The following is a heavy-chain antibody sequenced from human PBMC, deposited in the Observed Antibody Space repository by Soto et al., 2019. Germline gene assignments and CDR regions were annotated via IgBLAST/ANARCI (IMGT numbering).Heavy chain of an antibody. V-gene: IGHV3-30*18. CDR1: GFTFSSYG. Sequence: PGGSLRLSCAASGFTFSSYGMHWVRQAPGKGLEWVAVISYDGSNKYYADSVKGRFTISRDNSKNTLYLQMNSLRAEDTAVYYCAKEGYYDFWRGYYTNYYYYGMDVWGQGTTVTVSS. CDR3: AKEGYYDFWRGYYTNYYYYGMDV. D-gene: IGHD3-3*01. CDR2: ISYDGSNK. J-gene: IGHJ6*02.